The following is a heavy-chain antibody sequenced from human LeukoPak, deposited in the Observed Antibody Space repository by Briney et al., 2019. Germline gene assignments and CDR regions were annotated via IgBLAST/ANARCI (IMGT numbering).Heavy chain of an antibody. D-gene: IGHD3-22*01. J-gene: IGHJ4*02. CDR3: ARDREYYYDSSGYYSSYYFDY. CDR2: IKQDGSEK. CDR1: GFTFSSYW. V-gene: IGHV3-7*01. Sequence: GGTLTLSCAASGFTFSSYWKSWVRQAPGKGLEWVANIKQDGSEKYCVHYVKGRFTISRDNAKNSLYLQMNSLRAEDTAVYYCARDREYYYDSSGYYSSYYFDYWGQGTLVTASS.